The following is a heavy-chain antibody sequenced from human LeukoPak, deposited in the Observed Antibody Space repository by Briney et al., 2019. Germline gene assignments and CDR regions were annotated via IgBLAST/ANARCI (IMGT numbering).Heavy chain of an antibody. V-gene: IGHV4-39*01. CDR3: ARREFTMVRGVIMSHFDY. J-gene: IGHJ4*02. CDR1: GGSISSSSYY. Sequence: SETLSLTCTVSGGSISSSSYYWGWIRQPPGKGLEWIGSIYYSGSTYYNPSLKSRVTISVDTSKNQFSLKLSSVTAADTAVYYCARREFTMVRGVIMSHFDYWGQGTLVTVSS. CDR2: IYYSGST. D-gene: IGHD3-10*01.